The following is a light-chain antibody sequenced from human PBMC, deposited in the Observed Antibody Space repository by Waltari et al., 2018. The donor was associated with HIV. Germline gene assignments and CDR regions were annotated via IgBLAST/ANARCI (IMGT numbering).Light chain of an antibody. CDR2: DDS. Sequence: SYALTQPSSVSVAPGQTARITCGGSKIGSKSVHWYQQKPGQAPVLVVYDDSDRPSGIPERFSGSNSGDTATLTISRVEAGDEADYFCHVWDRSTDHVIFGGGTKLTVL. J-gene: IGLJ2*01. CDR1: KIGSKS. V-gene: IGLV3-21*02. CDR3: HVWDRSTDHVI.